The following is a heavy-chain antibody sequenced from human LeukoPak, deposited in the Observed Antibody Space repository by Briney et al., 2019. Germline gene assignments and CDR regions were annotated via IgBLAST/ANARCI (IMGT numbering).Heavy chain of an antibody. CDR1: AFTFSSYN. CDR2: ISSSRSYI. V-gene: IGHV3-21*01. J-gene: IGHJ4*02. Sequence: GGSLRLSCAASAFTFSSYNMNWVRQAPGKGLEWVSSISSSRSYIYYADSVKGRFTISRDNAKNSLYLQMNSLRAEDTAVYYCARDLYRIVVVPHYFDYWGQGTLVTVSS. D-gene: IGHD3-22*01. CDR3: ARDLYRIVVVPHYFDY.